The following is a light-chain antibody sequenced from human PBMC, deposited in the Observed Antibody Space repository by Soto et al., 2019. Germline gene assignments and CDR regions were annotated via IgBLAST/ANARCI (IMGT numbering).Light chain of an antibody. CDR3: SSYTNSNIYV. CDR1: SSDVGGYNY. J-gene: IGLJ1*01. V-gene: IGLV2-14*01. Sequence: QSALTQPASVSGSPGQSSTISCTGTSSDVGGYNYVSWYQQHPGKAPKLMICDVSNRPSGVSNRFSGSKSGNTASLTISGLQAEDEADYYCSSYTNSNIYVFGTGTKVTVL. CDR2: DVS.